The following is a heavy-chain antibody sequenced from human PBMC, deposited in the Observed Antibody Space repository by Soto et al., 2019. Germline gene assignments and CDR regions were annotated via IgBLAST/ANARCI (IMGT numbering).Heavy chain of an antibody. CDR1: GGSISRSNYY. CDR2: IYYSGST. V-gene: IGHV4-61*05. D-gene: IGHD6-19*01. Sequence: SETLSLTCTVSGGSISRSNYYWGWIRQPPGKGLEWIGYIYYSGSTNYNPSLKSRVTISVDTSKNQFSLKLSSVTAADTAVYYCARQQWLVLNAFDIWGQGTMVTVSS. CDR3: ARQQWLVLNAFDI. J-gene: IGHJ3*02.